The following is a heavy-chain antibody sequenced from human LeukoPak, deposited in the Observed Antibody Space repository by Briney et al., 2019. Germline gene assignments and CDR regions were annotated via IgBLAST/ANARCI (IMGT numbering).Heavy chain of an antibody. D-gene: IGHD4-17*01. CDR2: IYYSGST. Sequence: SETLSLTCTVSGGSISSYYWSWIRQPPGKGLEWIGYIYYSGSTYYNPSLKSRVTISVDTSKNQFSLKLGSVTAADTAVYYCASEMTTVTTYFDYWGQGTLVTVSS. CDR1: GGSISSYY. CDR3: ASEMTTVTTYFDY. V-gene: IGHV4-59*06. J-gene: IGHJ4*02.